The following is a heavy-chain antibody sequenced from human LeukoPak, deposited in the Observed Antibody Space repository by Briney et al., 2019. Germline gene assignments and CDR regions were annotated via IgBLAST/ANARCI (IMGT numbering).Heavy chain of an antibody. Sequence: GGSLRLSCAASGFTFGHAWMSWVRPAPRRGLVWVGRIKKKSEGGTTDYAAPVNGRFTISTDDSKNTLYLQMNGLETEDTAVYHCAADLGYCSGGSCHRARFDYWGQGILVTVSS. D-gene: IGHD2-15*01. CDR1: GFTFGHAW. CDR2: IKKKSEGGTT. V-gene: IGHV3-15*01. J-gene: IGHJ4*02. CDR3: AADLGYCSGGSCHRARFDY.